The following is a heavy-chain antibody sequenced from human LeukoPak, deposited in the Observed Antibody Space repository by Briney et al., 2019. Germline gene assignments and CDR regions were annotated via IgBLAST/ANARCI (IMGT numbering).Heavy chain of an antibody. CDR1: GFTFDDYA. CDR3: ASSRLAVAGMGY. Sequence: GGSLRLSCAASGFTFDDYAMHWVRQAPGKGLEWVSGISWNSGSIGYADSVKGRFTISRDNAKNSLYLQMNSLRAEDTALYYCASSRLAVAGMGYWGQGTLVTVSS. V-gene: IGHV3-9*01. J-gene: IGHJ4*02. D-gene: IGHD6-19*01. CDR2: ISWNSGSI.